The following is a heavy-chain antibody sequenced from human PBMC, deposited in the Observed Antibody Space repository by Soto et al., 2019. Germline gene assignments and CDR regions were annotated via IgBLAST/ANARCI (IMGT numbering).Heavy chain of an antibody. V-gene: IGHV3-53*01. CDR3: ARGARGSSWFWGAFDI. CDR1: GFTVSSNY. Sequence: GGSLRLSCAASGFTVSSNYMNWVRQAPGKGLEWVSVIYSGGSTYYADSVKGRFTISRDNSKNTLYLQMNSLRAEDTAVYYCARGARGSSWFWGAFDIWGQGTMVTVSS. CDR2: IYSGGST. D-gene: IGHD6-13*01. J-gene: IGHJ3*02.